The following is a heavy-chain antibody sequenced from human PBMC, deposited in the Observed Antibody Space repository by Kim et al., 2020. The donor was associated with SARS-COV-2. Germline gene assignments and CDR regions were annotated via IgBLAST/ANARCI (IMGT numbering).Heavy chain of an antibody. J-gene: IGHJ5*02. CDR2: IYYSGST. V-gene: IGHV4-39*07. D-gene: IGHD6-13*01. Sequence: SETLSLTCTVSGGSISSSSYYWGWIRQPPGKGLEWIGSIYYSGSTYYNPSLKSRVTISVDTSKNQFSLKLSSVTAADTAVYYCARGFISSSWYNWFDPWGQGTLVTVSS. CDR3: ARGFISSSWYNWFDP. CDR1: GGSISSSSYY.